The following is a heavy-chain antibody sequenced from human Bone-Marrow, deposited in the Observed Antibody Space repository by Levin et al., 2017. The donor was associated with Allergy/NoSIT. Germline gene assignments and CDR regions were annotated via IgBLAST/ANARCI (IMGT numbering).Heavy chain of an antibody. CDR3: AKDRRVVVIQYYFDY. Sequence: GGSLRLSCAASGFTFSSYGMHWVRQAPGRGLEWVAVTTYDGSNKYYADSVKGRFTISRDDSKNTVYLQMNSLRAEDTAVYYCAKDRRVVVIQYYFDYWGQGTLVTVSS. CDR2: TTYDGSNK. J-gene: IGHJ4*02. V-gene: IGHV3-30*18. D-gene: IGHD3-22*01. CDR1: GFTFSSYG.